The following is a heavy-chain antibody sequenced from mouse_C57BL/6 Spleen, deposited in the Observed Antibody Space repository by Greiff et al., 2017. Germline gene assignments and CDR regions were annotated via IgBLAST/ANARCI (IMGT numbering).Heavy chain of an antibody. V-gene: IGHV2-2*01. CDR3: ARKGSNYVGGAMDY. Sequence: QVQLQQSGPGLVQPSQSLSITCTVSGFSLTSYGVHWVRQSPGKGLEWLGVIWSGGSTDYNAAFISRLSISKDNSKSQVFFKMNSLQADDTAIYYCARKGSNYVGGAMDYWGQGTSVTVSS. J-gene: IGHJ4*01. D-gene: IGHD2-5*01. CDR2: IWSGGST. CDR1: GFSLTSYG.